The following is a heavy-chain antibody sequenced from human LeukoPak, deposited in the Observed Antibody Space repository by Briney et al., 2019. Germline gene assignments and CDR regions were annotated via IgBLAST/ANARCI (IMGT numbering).Heavy chain of an antibody. Sequence: GRSLRLSCAASGFTFSSYAMHWVRQAPGKGLEWVAVISYDGSNKYYADSVRGRFTISRDNSKNTLYLQMNSLRAEDTAVYYCAKAESDYYGSGSSFDYWGQGTLVTVSS. D-gene: IGHD3-10*01. CDR3: AKAESDYYGSGSSFDY. J-gene: IGHJ4*02. CDR2: ISYDGSNK. CDR1: GFTFSSYA. V-gene: IGHV3-30*04.